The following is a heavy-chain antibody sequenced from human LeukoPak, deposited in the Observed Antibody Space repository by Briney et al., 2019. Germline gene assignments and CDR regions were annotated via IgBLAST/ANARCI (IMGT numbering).Heavy chain of an antibody. J-gene: IGHJ5*02. V-gene: IGHV3-23*01. CDR2: ISGSGGST. Sequence: GGSLRLSCAASGFTFSSYAMSWVRQAPGKGLEWVSAISGSGGSTYYADSVKGRFTISRDNSKNTLYLQMNSLRAEDTAVYYCAKGLIAAAGALYNWFDPWGQGTLVTVSS. CDR1: GFTFSSYA. D-gene: IGHD6-13*01. CDR3: AKGLIAAAGALYNWFDP.